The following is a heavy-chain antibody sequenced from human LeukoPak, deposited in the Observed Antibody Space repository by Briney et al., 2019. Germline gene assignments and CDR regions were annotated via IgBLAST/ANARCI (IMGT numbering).Heavy chain of an antibody. D-gene: IGHD5-18*01. J-gene: IGHJ4*02. CDR3: ARAGGYSYGFDY. V-gene: IGHV4-59*12. Sequence: SETLSLTCTVSGGSISSYYWSWIRQPPGKGLEWIGYIYYSGSTNYNPSLKSRVTISVDTSKNQFSLKLSSVTAADTAVYYCARAGGYSYGFDYWGQGTLVTVSS. CDR1: GGSISSYY. CDR2: IYYSGST.